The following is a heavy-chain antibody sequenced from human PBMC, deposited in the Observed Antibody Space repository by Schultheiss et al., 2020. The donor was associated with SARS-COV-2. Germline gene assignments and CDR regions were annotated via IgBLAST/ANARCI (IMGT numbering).Heavy chain of an antibody. CDR1: GFAFSSYA. CDR3: ARSDESIRRKRHFDWSPGGY. D-gene: IGHD3-9*01. CDR2: ITGGGSNT. V-gene: IGHV3-23*01. J-gene: IGHJ4*02. Sequence: GGSLRLSCAASGFAFSSYAMNWVRQAPGKGLEWVSTITGGGSNTYYADSVKGRFTISRDSSKNTLYLQMNSLRAEDTAVYYCARSDESIRRKRHFDWSPGGYWGQGTLVTVSS.